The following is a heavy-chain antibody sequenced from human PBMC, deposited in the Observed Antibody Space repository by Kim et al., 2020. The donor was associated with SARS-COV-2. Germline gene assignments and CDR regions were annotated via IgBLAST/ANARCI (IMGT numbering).Heavy chain of an antibody. V-gene: IGHV1-18*01. CDR3: ARDPPYDILTGYYVTYYYYGMDV. J-gene: IGHJ6*02. CDR2: ISAYNGNT. CDR1: GYTFTSYG. D-gene: IGHD3-9*01. Sequence: ASVKVSCKASGYTFTSYGISWVRQAPGQGLEWMGWISAYNGNTNYAQKLQGRVTMTTDTSTSTAYMELRSLRSDDTAVYYCARDPPYDILTGYYVTYYYYGMDVWGQGTTVTVSS.